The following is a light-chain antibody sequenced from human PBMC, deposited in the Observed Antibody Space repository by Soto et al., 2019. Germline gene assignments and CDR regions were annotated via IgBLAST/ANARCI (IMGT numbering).Light chain of an antibody. V-gene: IGKV3-20*01. CDR1: QSVSSSL. CDR2: GAS. CDR3: QQFGSSARLT. Sequence: EIVLTQSPGTLSLSPGERATLSCRASQSVSSSLLAWYQRKPGQAPRLVIHGASSRATGIPDRFSGSGSGTDFTLTISRLEPEDFAVYCCQQFGSSARLTFVGGTKVEIK. J-gene: IGKJ4*01.